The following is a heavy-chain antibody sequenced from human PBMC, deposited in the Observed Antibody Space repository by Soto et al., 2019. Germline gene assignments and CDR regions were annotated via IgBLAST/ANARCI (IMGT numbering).Heavy chain of an antibody. Sequence: XQALSVPSANTGDSVSSNSAACNLIRHSPSRGLEWLGRTYYRSKWYNDYAVSVKSRITINPDTSKNQFSLQLNSVTPEDTAVYYCARDRAFGTAAMYYFDYWGQGTLVTVSS. CDR3: ARDRAFGTAAMYYFDY. CDR1: GDSVSSNSAA. V-gene: IGHV6-1*01. CDR2: TYYRSKWYN. J-gene: IGHJ4*02. D-gene: IGHD2-2*01.